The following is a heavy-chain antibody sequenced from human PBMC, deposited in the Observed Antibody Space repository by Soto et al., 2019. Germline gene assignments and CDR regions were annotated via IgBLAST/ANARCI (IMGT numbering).Heavy chain of an antibody. CDR3: VRDSGAKLSSS. Sequence: QVQLVQSGAEVKKTGSSVRVSSKASGGTFSGYRLNWLRQAPGHGLEWVGGIVPIRRAAEYAQGFQGRVTITADETTRTSYMELRSLKSQDTAGYYCVRDSGAKLSSSWGQGPLVTVSS. V-gene: IGHV1-69*01. CDR1: GGTFSGYR. D-gene: IGHD6-13*01. J-gene: IGHJ4*02. CDR2: IVPIRRAA.